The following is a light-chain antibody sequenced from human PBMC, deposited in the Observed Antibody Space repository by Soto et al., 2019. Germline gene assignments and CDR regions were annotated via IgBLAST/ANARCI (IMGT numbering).Light chain of an antibody. CDR1: ESISSW. CDR3: QQYQSYPT. CDR2: KAS. Sequence: DIPMTQSPSTLSASVGDRVTITCRASESISSWLAWYQQKPGKAPKLLIYKASSLECGVPSRLSGSGSETELTLTISSLLPDDFATYYWQQYQSYPTFGQKTKLEIK. V-gene: IGKV1-5*03. J-gene: IGKJ1*01.